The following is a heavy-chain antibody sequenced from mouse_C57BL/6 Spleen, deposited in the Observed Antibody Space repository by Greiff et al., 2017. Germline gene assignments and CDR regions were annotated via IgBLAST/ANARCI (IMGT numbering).Heavy chain of an antibody. CDR1: GYAFSSYW. D-gene: IGHD2-4*01. CDR2: IYPGDGDT. V-gene: IGHV1-80*01. CDR3: ARGGVYYDNGDAMDY. J-gene: IGHJ4*01. Sequence: QVHVKQSGAELVKPGASVKISCKASGYAFSSYWMNWVKQRPGKGLEWIGQIYPGDGDTNYNGKFKGKATLTADKSSSTAYMQLSSLTSEDSAVYFCARGGVYYDNGDAMDYWGQGTSVTVSS.